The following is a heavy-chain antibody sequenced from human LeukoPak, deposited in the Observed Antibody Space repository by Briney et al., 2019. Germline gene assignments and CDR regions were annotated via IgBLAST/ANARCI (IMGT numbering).Heavy chain of an antibody. Sequence: SETLSLMCTVSAGSISSYYWSWIRQPPGKGLEWIGYIYYSGSTNYNPSLKSRVTISVDTSKNQFSLRLSSVTAADTAVYYCARAFRDVIAAAADFDYWGQGTLVTVSS. D-gene: IGHD6-13*01. CDR1: AGSISSYY. CDR2: IYYSGST. CDR3: ARAFRDVIAAAADFDY. V-gene: IGHV4-59*12. J-gene: IGHJ4*02.